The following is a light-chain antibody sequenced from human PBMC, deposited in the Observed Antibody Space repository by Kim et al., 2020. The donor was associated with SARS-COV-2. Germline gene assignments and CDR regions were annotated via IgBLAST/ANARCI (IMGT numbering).Light chain of an antibody. Sequence: ASVGDRVTITCRASQGISSYLAWYQHKSGKAPKLLIYAASTLQSGVPSRFSGSGSGTDFTLTISSLQPEDFATYYCQQLNSFPLTFGGGTKVEIK. CDR1: QGISSY. V-gene: IGKV1-9*01. J-gene: IGKJ4*01. CDR3: QQLNSFPLT. CDR2: AAS.